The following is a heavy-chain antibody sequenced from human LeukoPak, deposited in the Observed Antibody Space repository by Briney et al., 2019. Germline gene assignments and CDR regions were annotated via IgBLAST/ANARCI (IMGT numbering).Heavy chain of an antibody. CDR1: GGSFSGYY. Sequence: PSETLSLTCAVYGGSFSGYYWSWIRQPPGKGLEWIGEINHSGSTNYNPSLKSRVTISVDTSKNQFSLKLSSVTAADTAVYYCASKAVAGTGGSDYWGQGTLVTVSS. J-gene: IGHJ4*02. CDR2: INHSGST. D-gene: IGHD6-19*01. CDR3: ASKAVAGTGGSDY. V-gene: IGHV4-34*01.